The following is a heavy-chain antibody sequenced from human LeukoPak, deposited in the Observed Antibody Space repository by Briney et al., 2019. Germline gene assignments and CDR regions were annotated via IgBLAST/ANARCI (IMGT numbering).Heavy chain of an antibody. J-gene: IGHJ4*02. D-gene: IGHD3-10*01. V-gene: IGHV4-59*08. CDR3: ATRGY. CDR2: IYNSGSN. CDR1: GGSISSDY. Sequence: SETLSLTCAVSGGSISSDYWQWIRQPPGKGLEWIGYIYNSGSNNYNPSLKSRVTISIDTSKNQFSLKLTSVTAADTAVYYCATRGYWGQGTLVTVSS.